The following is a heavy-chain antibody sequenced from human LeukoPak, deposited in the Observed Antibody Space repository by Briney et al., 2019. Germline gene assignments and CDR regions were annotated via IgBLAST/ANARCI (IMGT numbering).Heavy chain of an antibody. V-gene: IGHV3-7*01. CDR3: ARVEQLLNPLDAFDI. CDR1: GFTFSSYW. CDR2: IKQDGSEK. D-gene: IGHD6-6*01. J-gene: IGHJ3*02. Sequence: PGGSLRLSCAASGFTFSSYWMSWVRQAPGKGLEWVANIKQDGSEKYYVDSVKGRFTISRDNAKNSLYLQMNSLRAEDTAVYYCARVEQLLNPLDAFDIWGQGTMVTVSS.